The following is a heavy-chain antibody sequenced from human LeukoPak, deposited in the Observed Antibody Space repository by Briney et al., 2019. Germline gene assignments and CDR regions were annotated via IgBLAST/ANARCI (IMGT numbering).Heavy chain of an antibody. CDR3: GRDIVSHCGCGSCYNWFDP. V-gene: IGHV3-33*01. J-gene: IGHJ5*02. D-gene: IGHD2-15*01. Sequence: GRAVTVSCAASGFTFSSYGMHWVRQARAKGLEGVAVICYDGSNKYYVDSVKGRFTICRDNSKNTLFLQLNSLRAEDTAVYYCGRDIVSHCGCGSCYNWFDPWGQGALVAVCS. CDR2: ICYDGSNK. CDR1: GFTFSSYG.